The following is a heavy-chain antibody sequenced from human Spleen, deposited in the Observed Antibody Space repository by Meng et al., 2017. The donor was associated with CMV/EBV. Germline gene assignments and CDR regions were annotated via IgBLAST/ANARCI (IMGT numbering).Heavy chain of an antibody. J-gene: IGHJ6*02. V-gene: IGHV3-23*01. CDR3: AKVGYDFWTPSWHYYYGMDV. Sequence: GESLKISCRASGFIFSIYGMSWVRQAPGKGLEWVSGVNSGGGSKHYTDSVKGRFTISRDNSKNTLYLQMNSLRAEDTAVYYCAKVGYDFWTPSWHYYYGMDVWGQGTTVTVSS. CDR1: GFIFSIYG. D-gene: IGHD3-3*01. CDR2: VNSGGGSK.